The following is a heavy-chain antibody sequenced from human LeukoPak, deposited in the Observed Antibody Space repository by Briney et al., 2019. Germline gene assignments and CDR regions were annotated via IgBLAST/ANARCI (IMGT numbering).Heavy chain of an antibody. J-gene: IGHJ4*02. Sequence: SETLSLTCTVSGGSISSSSYYWGWIRQPPGKGLEWIGSIYYSGSTYYNPSLKSRVTISVDTSKNQFSLKLSSVTAADTAVYYCARDNVDTAMVVDYWGQGTLVTVSS. CDR2: IYYSGST. D-gene: IGHD5-18*01. V-gene: IGHV4-39*07. CDR1: GGSISSSSYY. CDR3: ARDNVDTAMVVDY.